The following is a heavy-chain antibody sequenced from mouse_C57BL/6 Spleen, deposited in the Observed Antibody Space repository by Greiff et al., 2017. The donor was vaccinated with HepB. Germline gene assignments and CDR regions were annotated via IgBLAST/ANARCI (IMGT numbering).Heavy chain of an antibody. J-gene: IGHJ2*01. V-gene: IGHV1-26*01. CDR3: ARCITTVVESYFDY. CDR1: GYTFTDYY. D-gene: IGHD1-1*01. CDR2: INPNNGGT. Sequence: EVQLQQSGPELVKPGASVKISCKASGYTFTDYYMNWVKQSHGKSLEWIGDINPNNGGTSYNQKFKGKATLTVDKSSSTAYMELRSLTSEDSAVYYCARCITTVVESYFDYWGQGTTLTVSS.